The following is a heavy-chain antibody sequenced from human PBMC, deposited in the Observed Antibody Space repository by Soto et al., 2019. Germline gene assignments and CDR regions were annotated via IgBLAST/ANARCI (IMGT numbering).Heavy chain of an antibody. Sequence: GGSLRLSCAASGFTFSSYAMHWVRQAPGKGLEWVAVISYDGSNKYYADSVKGRFTISRDNSKNTLYLQMNSLRAEDTAVYYCARDHDPILVDDYSNYGPSYWGQGTLVTVSS. D-gene: IGHD4-4*01. CDR3: ARDHDPILVDDYSNYGPSY. CDR2: ISYDGSNK. CDR1: GFTFSSYA. V-gene: IGHV3-30-3*01. J-gene: IGHJ4*02.